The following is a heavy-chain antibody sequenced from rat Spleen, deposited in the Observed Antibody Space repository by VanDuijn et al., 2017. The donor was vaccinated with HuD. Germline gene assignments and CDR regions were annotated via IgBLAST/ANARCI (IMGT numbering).Heavy chain of an antibody. CDR2: IANTGGST. V-gene: IGHV5-31*01. D-gene: IGHD1-2*01. Sequence: EVQLVESGGGLVQPGRSLKLSCVASGFTFNNYWMTWIRQAPGKGLEWVASIANTGGSTYYPDSVKGRFTISRDNAKSTLYLQMNSLRSEDTATYYCTRPHSSLYVMDAWGQGASVTVSS. J-gene: IGHJ4*01. CDR1: GFTFNNYW. CDR3: TRPHSSLYVMDA.